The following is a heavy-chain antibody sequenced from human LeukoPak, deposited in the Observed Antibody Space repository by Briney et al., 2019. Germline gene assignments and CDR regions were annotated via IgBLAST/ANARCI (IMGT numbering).Heavy chain of an antibody. CDR3: AKEMVDTAMVTPFDY. J-gene: IGHJ4*02. CDR2: ISYDGSNK. V-gene: IGHV3-30*18. CDR1: GFTFSSYG. D-gene: IGHD5-18*01. Sequence: GRSLRLSCAASGFTFSSYGMHWVRQAPGKGLEWVAVISYDGSNKYYADSVKGRFTISRGNSKNTLYLQMNSLRAEDTAVYYCAKEMVDTAMVTPFDYWGQGTLVTVSS.